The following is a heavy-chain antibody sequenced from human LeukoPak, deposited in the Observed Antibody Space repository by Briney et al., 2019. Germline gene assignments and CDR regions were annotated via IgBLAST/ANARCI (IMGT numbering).Heavy chain of an antibody. V-gene: IGHV3-30*18. D-gene: IGHD6-13*01. J-gene: IGHJ1*01. Sequence: GRSLRLSCAASGFTFSSYGMHWARQAPGKGLEWVAVISYDGSNKYYADSVKGRFTISRDNSKNTLYLQMNSLRAEDTAVYYCAKASLPYSSSWSGAEYFQHWGQGTLVTVSS. CDR1: GFTFSSYG. CDR3: AKASLPYSSSWSGAEYFQH. CDR2: ISYDGSNK.